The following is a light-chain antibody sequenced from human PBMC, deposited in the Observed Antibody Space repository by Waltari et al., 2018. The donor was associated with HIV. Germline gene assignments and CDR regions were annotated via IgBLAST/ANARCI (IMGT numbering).Light chain of an antibody. Sequence: QSVVTQPPSASGTPGQRVTISCSGGSSNIGRNFVYWYQQFPGKAPQHLIYRDNQRPAGSPDRFSGSKSGTSASLAISGLQSDDEASYHCATWEDSLGGYVVFGGGTKLTVL. J-gene: IGLJ2*01. CDR1: SSNIGRNF. CDR2: RDN. CDR3: ATWEDSLGGYVV. V-gene: IGLV1-47*01.